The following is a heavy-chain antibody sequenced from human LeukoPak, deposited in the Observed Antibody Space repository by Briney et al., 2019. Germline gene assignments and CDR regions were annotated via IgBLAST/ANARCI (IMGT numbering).Heavy chain of an antibody. Sequence: GGSLRLSYAASGFIFSSDAMKWVRQAPGKGLEWVSTIAGSGTYYADSVKGRFTISRDNSKNTLYLQMNSLRAEDTAVYYCAKGLFMHDYWGQGTLVTVSS. CDR1: GFIFSSDA. CDR2: IAGSGT. CDR3: AKGLFMHDY. V-gene: IGHV3-23*01. J-gene: IGHJ4*02. D-gene: IGHD3-16*01.